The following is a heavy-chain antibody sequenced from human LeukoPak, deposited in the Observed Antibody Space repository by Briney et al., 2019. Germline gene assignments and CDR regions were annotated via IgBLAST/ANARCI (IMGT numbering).Heavy chain of an antibody. Sequence: SETLSLTCAVYGGSFSGYYWSWIRQPPGKGLEWIGEINHSGSTNYNPSLKSRVTISVDTSKNQFSLKLSSLTAADTAVYYCARAQALYYYYYYYMDVWGKGTTVTVSS. J-gene: IGHJ6*03. CDR1: GGSFSGYY. CDR3: ARAQALYYYYYYYMDV. V-gene: IGHV4-34*01. CDR2: INHSGST.